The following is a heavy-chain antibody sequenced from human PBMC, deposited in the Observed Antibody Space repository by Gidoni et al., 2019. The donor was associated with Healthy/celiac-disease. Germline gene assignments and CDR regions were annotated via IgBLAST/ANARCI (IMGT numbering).Heavy chain of an antibody. CDR3: ATENYYDSSGYAVQH. J-gene: IGHJ1*01. Sequence: QVQLVQSGAEVTKPGAAVQVSCKVSGYTLTELSMHWLRQAPGKGLEWMGGFDPEEGETVYAQKVQGRVTVTEDTSTDTAYMELSSLRSEDTAVYYCATENYYDSSGYAVQHWGQGTLVTVSS. D-gene: IGHD3-22*01. V-gene: IGHV1-24*01. CDR2: FDPEEGET. CDR1: GYTLTELS.